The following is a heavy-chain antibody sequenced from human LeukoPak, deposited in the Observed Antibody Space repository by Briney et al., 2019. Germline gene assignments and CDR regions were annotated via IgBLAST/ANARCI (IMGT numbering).Heavy chain of an antibody. D-gene: IGHD5-24*01. CDR3: AIDNDYFDY. J-gene: IGHJ4*02. V-gene: IGHV4-59*01. CDR2: IYYSGST. CDR1: GGSISSYY. Sequence: PSETLSLTCTVPGGSISSYYWSWIRQPPGKGLEWIGYIYYSGSTNYNPSLKSRVTISVDTSKNQFSLKLSSVTAADTAVYYCAIDNDYFDYWGQGTLVTVSS.